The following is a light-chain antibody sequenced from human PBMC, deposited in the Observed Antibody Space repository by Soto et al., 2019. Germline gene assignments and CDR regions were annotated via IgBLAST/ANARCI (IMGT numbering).Light chain of an antibody. CDR3: QHPDNLPRT. CDR1: QSISNY. CDR2: AAS. V-gene: IGKV1-39*01. J-gene: IGKJ1*01. Sequence: CRASQSISNYLNWYQQKPGRAPKILIYAASSLQSGVPSRFSGGGSGTDFTLAFGRLLPADSVIYYWQHPDNLPRTFGQGTKVDIK.